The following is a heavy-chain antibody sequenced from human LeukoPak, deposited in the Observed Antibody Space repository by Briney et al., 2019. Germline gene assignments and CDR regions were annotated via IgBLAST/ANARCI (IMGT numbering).Heavy chain of an antibody. J-gene: IGHJ4*02. V-gene: IGHV3-23*01. CDR2: ISGSGGST. Sequence: GSLRLSCAASGFTFSSYAMSWVRQAPGKGLEWVSAISGSGGSTYYADSVKGRFTISRDNSKDTLYLQMNSLRAEDTAVYYCAKDRLHYNYDILTGYLYYFDYWGQGTLVTVSS. D-gene: IGHD3-9*01. CDR3: AKDRLHYNYDILTGYLYYFDY. CDR1: GFTFSSYA.